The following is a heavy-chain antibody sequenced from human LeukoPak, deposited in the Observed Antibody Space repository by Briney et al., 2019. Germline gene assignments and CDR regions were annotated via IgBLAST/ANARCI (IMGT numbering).Heavy chain of an antibody. V-gene: IGHV3-33*01. D-gene: IGHD3-3*01. CDR1: GFTFSSYG. Sequence: TGRSLRLSCAASGFTFSSYGMHWVRQAPGKGLEGGAVIGYDGSNKYYADSVKGRFNISRDNSKNTLYLKMNSLRAEDTAVYYCARDLSQPDFWSGYYSLDYYYGMDVWGQGTTVTVSS. CDR3: ARDLSQPDFWSGYYSLDYYYGMDV. CDR2: IGYDGSNK. J-gene: IGHJ6*02.